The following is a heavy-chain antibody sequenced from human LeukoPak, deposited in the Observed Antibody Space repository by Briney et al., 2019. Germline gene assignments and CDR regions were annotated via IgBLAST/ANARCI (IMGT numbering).Heavy chain of an antibody. D-gene: IGHD1-1*01. V-gene: IGHV3-7*01. CDR1: GLSVISYW. J-gene: IGHJ4*02. CDR3: AGCAGNSCYFDY. Sequence: GGSLRLSCAASGLSVISYWMSWVRQAPGKGLEWVANIKQDGSAKNYVDSVKGRFTISRDNAKNSLYLQLNSLRAEDTAVYYCAGCAGNSCYFDYWGQGTLVIVSS. CDR2: IKQDGSAK.